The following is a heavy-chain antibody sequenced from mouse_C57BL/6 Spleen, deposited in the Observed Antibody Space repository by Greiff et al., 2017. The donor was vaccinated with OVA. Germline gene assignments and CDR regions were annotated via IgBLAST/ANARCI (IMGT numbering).Heavy chain of an antibody. D-gene: IGHD4-1*01. Sequence: QVQLQQPGAELVKPGASVKLSCKASGYTFTSYWMHWVKQRPGRGLEWIGRIDPNSGGTKYNEKFKSKATLTVDKPSSTAYMQRSSLTAEDSAVYYCARQIGTEYVDVWGTGTTVTVSS. CDR3: ARQIGTEYVDV. CDR2: IDPNSGGT. V-gene: IGHV1-72*01. J-gene: IGHJ1*03. CDR1: GYTFTSYW.